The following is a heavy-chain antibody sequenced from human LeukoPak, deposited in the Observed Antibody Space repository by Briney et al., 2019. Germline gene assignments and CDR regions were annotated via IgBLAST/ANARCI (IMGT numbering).Heavy chain of an antibody. D-gene: IGHD6-13*01. CDR2: IKSKTDGGTT. CDR1: GFTFSNAW. V-gene: IGHV3-15*01. Sequence: GGSLRLSCAASGFTFSNAWMSWVRQAPGKGLEWVGRIKSKTDGGTTDYAAPVKGRFTISRDDSKNTLYLQMNSLKTEDTAVYYCTTSIAAAGTHTSPDYWGQGTLVTVSS. CDR3: TTSIAAAGTHTSPDY. J-gene: IGHJ4*02.